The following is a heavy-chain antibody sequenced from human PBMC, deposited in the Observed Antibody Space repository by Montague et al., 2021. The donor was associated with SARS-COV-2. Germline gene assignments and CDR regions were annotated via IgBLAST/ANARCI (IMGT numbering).Heavy chain of an antibody. Sequence: SETLSLTCSVSGASFDSDNFFWGWIRQPPGKRLEWIGVISNGGRTFGNPSLKSRVTISVHTSRNQLSLNVKSVTAADTAVYYCARHRRYDVVTYYPDFWGQGILVTVSS. CDR1: GASFDSDNFF. D-gene: IGHD3-9*01. CDR2: ISNGGRT. J-gene: IGHJ4*02. V-gene: IGHV4-39*01. CDR3: ARHRRYDVVTYYPDF.